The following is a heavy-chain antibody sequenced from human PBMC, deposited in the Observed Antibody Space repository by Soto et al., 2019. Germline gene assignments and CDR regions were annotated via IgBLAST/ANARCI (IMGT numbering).Heavy chain of an antibody. CDR1: GFTFSSYA. V-gene: IGHV3-23*01. Sequence: GGSLRLSCAASGFTFSSYAMSWVRQAPGKGLEWVSAISGSGGSTYYADSVKGRFTISRDNSKNTLYLQMNSLRAEDTAVYYCAKAPSYDYIWGSYPLYYFDYWGQGTLVTVSS. CDR3: AKAPSYDYIWGSYPLYYFDY. D-gene: IGHD3-16*02. J-gene: IGHJ4*02. CDR2: ISGSGGST.